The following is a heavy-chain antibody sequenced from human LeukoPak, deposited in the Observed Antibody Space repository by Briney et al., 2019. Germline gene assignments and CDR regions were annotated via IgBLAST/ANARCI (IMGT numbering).Heavy chain of an antibody. D-gene: IGHD2-2*01. CDR2: ISGSGGST. CDR1: GFTFSSYA. CDR3: AKGGCCVVPAATWYFDL. J-gene: IGHJ2*01. V-gene: IGHV3-23*01. Sequence: GGSLRLSCAASGFTFSSYAMSWVRQAPGKGLEWVSAISGSGGSTYYADSVKGRFTTSRDNSKNTLYLQMNSLRAEDTAVYYCAKGGCCVVPAATWYFDLWGRGALVTVSS.